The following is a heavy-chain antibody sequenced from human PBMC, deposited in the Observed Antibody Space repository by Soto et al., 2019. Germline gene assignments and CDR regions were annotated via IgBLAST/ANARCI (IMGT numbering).Heavy chain of an antibody. V-gene: IGHV1-69*02. CDR3: ARFASGARAFDI. D-gene: IGHD2-15*01. J-gene: IGHJ3*02. Sequence: QVQLVQSGAEVKKPGSSVKVSCKASGCTFSSYTISWVRQAPGQGLEWMGRIIPILGIANYAQKFQGRVTITADKSTSTAYMELSSLRSEDTAGYSCARFASGARAFDIWGQGTMVNGSS. CDR1: GCTFSSYT. CDR2: IIPILGIA.